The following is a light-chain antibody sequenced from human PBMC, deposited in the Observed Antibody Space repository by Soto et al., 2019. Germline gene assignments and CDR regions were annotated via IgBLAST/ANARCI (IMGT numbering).Light chain of an antibody. Sequence: EIVLTQSPGTLSLSPGEIATLSFMASQSVSSSYLSWYQQKPGQSPRLLIYGASSRATGIPDRFSGSGSGTDFTLTISRLEPEDFAVYYCQQYGSSPITFGQGTRLEIK. CDR3: QQYGSSPIT. J-gene: IGKJ5*01. V-gene: IGKV3-20*01. CDR2: GAS. CDR1: QSVSSSY.